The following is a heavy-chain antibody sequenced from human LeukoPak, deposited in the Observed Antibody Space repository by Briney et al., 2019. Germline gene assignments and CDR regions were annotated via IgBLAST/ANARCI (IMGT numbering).Heavy chain of an antibody. CDR1: GFTFSSYA. CDR2: ISYDGSNR. D-gene: IGHD3-9*01. Sequence: GGSLRLSCAASGFTFSSYAMHWVRQAPGKGLEWVAVISYDGSNRYYADSVKGRFTISGDNSKNTLYLQMNSLRAEDTAVYYCARGASRYDILPYAFDIWGQGTMVTVSS. CDR3: ARGASRYDILPYAFDI. V-gene: IGHV3-30-3*01. J-gene: IGHJ3*02.